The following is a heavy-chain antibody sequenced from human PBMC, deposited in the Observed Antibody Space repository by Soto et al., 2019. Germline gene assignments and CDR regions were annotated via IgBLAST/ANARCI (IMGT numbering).Heavy chain of an antibody. D-gene: IGHD6-25*01. CDR1: GFTFSSYW. V-gene: IGHV3-7*01. CDR3: ARFTSSGWASFHYYYGMDV. CDR2: IKQDGSEK. J-gene: IGHJ6*02. Sequence: GGSLRLSCAASGFTFSSYWMSWVRQAPGKGLEWVANIKQDGSEKYYVDSVKGRFTISRDNAKNSLYLQMNSLRAEDTAVYYCARFTSSGWASFHYYYGMDVWGQGTTVTVSS.